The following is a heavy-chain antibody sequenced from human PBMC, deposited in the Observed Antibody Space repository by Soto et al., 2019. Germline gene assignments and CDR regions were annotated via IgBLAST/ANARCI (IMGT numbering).Heavy chain of an antibody. CDR3: AKGDCSGGSCYFSAFDI. CDR1: GFTFSSYG. D-gene: IGHD2-15*01. J-gene: IGHJ3*02. Sequence: GGSLRLSCTASGFTFSSYGMHWVRQAPGKGLEWVAVISYDGTNNYYTESVKGRFTISRDNSKNTLFLQMNSLRAEDTAVYSCAKGDCSGGSCYFSAFDIWGQGTMVTVSS. CDR2: ISYDGTNN. V-gene: IGHV3-30*18.